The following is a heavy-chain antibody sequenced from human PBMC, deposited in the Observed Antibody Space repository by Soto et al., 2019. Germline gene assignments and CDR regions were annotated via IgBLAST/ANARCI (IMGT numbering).Heavy chain of an antibody. CDR1: GGTFRSYS. D-gene: IGHD3-22*01. J-gene: IGHJ6*02. CDR3: ARPDEGGYSSNHHYYYALDV. CDR2: IIPIFDIT. Sequence: SVKVSCKASGGTFRSYSISWVRQAPGQGLEWMGGIIPIFDITNYAQKFQGRVTITADESTSTAYMELSSLGSDDTAVYYCARPDEGGYSSNHHYYYALDVGGQGTTVTVSS. V-gene: IGHV1-69*13.